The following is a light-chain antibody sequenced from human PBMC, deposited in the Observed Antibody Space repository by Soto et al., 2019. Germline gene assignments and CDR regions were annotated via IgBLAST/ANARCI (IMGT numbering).Light chain of an antibody. V-gene: IGKV3-11*01. Sequence: EIVLTQSPATLSLSPGERATLSCRARQNVGNDLVCDHQKRGQDPRLLIYSASNRATGIPARFSGSGSGTDFTLTISSLEPEDFAAYYCQQRSNWPPTFGGGTKVEIK. J-gene: IGKJ4*01. CDR1: QNVGND. CDR2: SAS. CDR3: QQRSNWPPT.